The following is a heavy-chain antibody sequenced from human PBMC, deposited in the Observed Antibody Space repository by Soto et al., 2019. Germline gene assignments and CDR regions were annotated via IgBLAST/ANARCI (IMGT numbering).Heavy chain of an antibody. Sequence: EVQLVESGGVLVQPGGSLRLSCTASGVTFSSYWMHWVRQAPGKGLVWVSRINSDGSSTSYADSVKGRLTISRDNAKNTVYLQMNRLSAEDAAVYYCASPHMYSSGLYFYGMDVWGQGTTVTVSS. J-gene: IGHJ6*02. CDR2: INSDGSST. CDR3: ASPHMYSSGLYFYGMDV. V-gene: IGHV3-74*01. CDR1: GVTFSSYW. D-gene: IGHD6-19*01.